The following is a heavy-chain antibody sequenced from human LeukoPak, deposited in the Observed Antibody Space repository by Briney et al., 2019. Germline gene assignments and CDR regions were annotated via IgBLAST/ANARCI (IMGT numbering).Heavy chain of an antibody. CDR3: ARDHYYDSSGLAQDAFDI. CDR2: IYTSGST. J-gene: IGHJ3*02. D-gene: IGHD3-22*01. V-gene: IGHV4-4*07. CDR1: GGSISSYY. Sequence: SETLSLTCTVSGGSISSYYWSWIRQPAGKGLEWIGRIYTSGSTNYNPSLKSRVTISVDKSKNQFSLKLSSVTAADTAVYYCARDHYYDSSGLAQDAFDIWGQGTMVTVSS.